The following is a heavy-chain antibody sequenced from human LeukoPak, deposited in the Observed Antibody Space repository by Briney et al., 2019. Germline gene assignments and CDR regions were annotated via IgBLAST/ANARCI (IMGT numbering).Heavy chain of an antibody. J-gene: IGHJ4*02. Sequence: PGGSLRLSCAASGFIFSNYAMHWVRQAPGEGLEWVVVIWYDGSNEQYADSVKGRFTISRDNSKNTLYLQMNSLRAEHTALYYCARGLTTSDYWGQGTLVTVSS. CDR3: ARGLTTSDY. V-gene: IGHV3-33*01. D-gene: IGHD4-17*01. CDR2: IWYDGSNE. CDR1: GFIFSNYA.